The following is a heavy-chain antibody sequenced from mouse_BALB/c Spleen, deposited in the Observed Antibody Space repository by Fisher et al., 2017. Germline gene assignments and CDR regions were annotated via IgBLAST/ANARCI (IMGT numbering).Heavy chain of an antibody. D-gene: IGHD1-2*01. CDR3: ARHGRLRAMDY. J-gene: IGHJ4*01. V-gene: IGHV5-6*01. Sequence: RFTISRDNAKNNLYLQMSSLKSEDTAMYYCARHGRLRAMDYWGQGTSVTVSS.